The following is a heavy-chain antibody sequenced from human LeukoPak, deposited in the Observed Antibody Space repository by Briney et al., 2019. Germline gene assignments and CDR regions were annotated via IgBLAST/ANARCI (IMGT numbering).Heavy chain of an antibody. CDR3: ARVGPTTRIIDY. Sequence: GGSLRLSCAASGFTFSSYAVSWVRQAPGKGLEWVSSISGSGGSTYSADSVKGRFTISRDNSKTTLYLQMDSLRAEDTAVYYCARVGPTTRIIDYWGQGTLVTVSS. J-gene: IGHJ4*02. V-gene: IGHV3-23*01. D-gene: IGHD1-26*01. CDR1: GFTFSSYA. CDR2: ISGSGGST.